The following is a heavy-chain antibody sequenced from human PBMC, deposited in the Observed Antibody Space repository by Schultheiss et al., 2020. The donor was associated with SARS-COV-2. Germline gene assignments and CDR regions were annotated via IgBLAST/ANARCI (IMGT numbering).Heavy chain of an antibody. J-gene: IGHJ6*02. D-gene: IGHD6-19*01. CDR3: AKKASIAVAGYGMDV. V-gene: IGHV3-23*01. CDR1: GFTFSSHW. CDR2: ISGSGGST. Sequence: GGSLRLSCAASGFTFSSHWMGWVRQAPGKGLEWVSAISGSGGSTNYADFVKGRFTISRDNSKNTLFLQMNSLRDEDTALYYCAKKASIAVAGYGMDVWGQGTTVTVSS.